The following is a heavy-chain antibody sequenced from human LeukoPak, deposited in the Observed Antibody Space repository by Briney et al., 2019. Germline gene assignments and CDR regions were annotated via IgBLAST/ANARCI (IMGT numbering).Heavy chain of an antibody. CDR1: GGTFSSYA. J-gene: IGHJ6*02. CDR3: ARESLERWLQLGYYYYGMDV. CDR2: IIPILGIA. D-gene: IGHD5-24*01. V-gene: IGHV1-69*04. Sequence: GASVKVSCKASGGTFSSYAISWVRQAPGQGLEWMGRIIPILGIANYAQKFQGRVTITADKSTSTAYMELSSLRSEDTAVYYCARESLERWLQLGYYYYGMDVWGQGTTVTVSS.